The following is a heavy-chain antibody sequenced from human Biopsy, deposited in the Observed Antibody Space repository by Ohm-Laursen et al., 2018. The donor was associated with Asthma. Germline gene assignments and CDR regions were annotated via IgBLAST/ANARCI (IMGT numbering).Heavy chain of an antibody. V-gene: IGHV4-59*08. Sequence: GTLSLTCTVSGGSLSGYYWSWIRQSPGKGLEWIGYISYSIEYSGSTNYNPSLKSRVTISVDTSKNQFSLRLRSVTAADTAVYFCARVQSYGDIHFGLDVWGQGTTVTVSS. D-gene: IGHD2-21*02. CDR1: GGSLSGYY. CDR3: ARVQSYGDIHFGLDV. J-gene: IGHJ6*02. CDR2: ISYSIEYSGST.